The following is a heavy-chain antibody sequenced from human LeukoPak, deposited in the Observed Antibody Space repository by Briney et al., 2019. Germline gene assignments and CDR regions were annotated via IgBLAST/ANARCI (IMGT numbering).Heavy chain of an antibody. CDR2: ISYGGSNK. CDR1: GFTFSSYA. J-gene: IGHJ4*02. CDR3: ARGVSGPDF. Sequence: GGSLRLSCAASGFTFSSYAMHWVRQAPGKGLEWVAVISYGGSNKYYADSVKGRFTISRDNSKNTLYLQMNSLRPEDTAVYYCARGVSGPDFWGQGTLVTVSS. D-gene: IGHD4-11*01. V-gene: IGHV3-30*04.